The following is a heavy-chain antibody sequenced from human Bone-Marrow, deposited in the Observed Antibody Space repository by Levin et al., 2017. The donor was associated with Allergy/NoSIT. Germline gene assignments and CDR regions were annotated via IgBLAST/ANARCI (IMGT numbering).Heavy chain of an antibody. J-gene: IGHJ4*02. V-gene: IGHV5-51*01. D-gene: IGHD6-13*01. CDR3: ARQPGMAAPFDI. Sequence: LGESLKISCKGSGFPFTRYWIAWVRQMPGKGLEWMGSIFPDDSDTRYSPSFQGRVTMSADKTISLAYLQWSSLTAPDTAIYYCARQPGMAAPFDIWGQGTLVSVSS. CDR1: GFPFTRYW. CDR2: IFPDDSDT.